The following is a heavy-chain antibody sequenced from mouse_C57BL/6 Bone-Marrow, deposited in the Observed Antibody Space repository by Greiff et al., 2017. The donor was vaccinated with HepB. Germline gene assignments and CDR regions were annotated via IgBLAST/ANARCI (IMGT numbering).Heavy chain of an antibody. J-gene: IGHJ3*01. CDR2: IYPRSGNT. Sequence: VQLQESGAELARPGASVKLSCKASGYTFTSYGISWVKQRTGQGLEWIGEIYPRSGNTYYNEKFKGKATLTADKSYSTAYMELRNLTSEDSAVYFCARSIYYYGSSFSWFAYWGQGTLVTVSA. V-gene: IGHV1-81*01. CDR3: ARSIYYYGSSFSWFAY. CDR1: GYTFTSYG. D-gene: IGHD1-1*01.